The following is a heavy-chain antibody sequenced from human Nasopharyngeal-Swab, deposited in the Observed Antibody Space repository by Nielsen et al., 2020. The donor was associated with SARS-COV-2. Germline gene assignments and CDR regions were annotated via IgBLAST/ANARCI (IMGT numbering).Heavy chain of an antibody. CDR2: INGGNGNT. Sequence: ASVKVPCKASGYTFTSFAMHWVRQAPGQRLEWMGWINGGNGNTKYSQKFQGRVTFTRDTSASTAYMELSSLRAADTAVYYCARDFVGQMDVWGQGTTVTVSS. J-gene: IGHJ6*02. V-gene: IGHV1-3*01. CDR1: GYTFTSFA. D-gene: IGHD3-10*01. CDR3: ARDFVGQMDV.